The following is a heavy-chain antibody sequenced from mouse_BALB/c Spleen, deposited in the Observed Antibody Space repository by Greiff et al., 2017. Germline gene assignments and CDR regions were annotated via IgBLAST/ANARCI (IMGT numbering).Heavy chain of an antibody. Sequence: EVQLVESGGGLVKPGGSLKLSCAASGFTFSSYAMSCVRQTPEKRLEWVASISSGGSTYYPDSVKGRFTISRDNARNILYLQMSSLRSEDTAMYYCARAFYYDYAMDYWGQGTSVTVSS. CDR2: ISSGGST. V-gene: IGHV5-6-5*01. CDR1: GFTFSSYA. D-gene: IGHD2-4*01. J-gene: IGHJ4*01. CDR3: ARAFYYDYAMDY.